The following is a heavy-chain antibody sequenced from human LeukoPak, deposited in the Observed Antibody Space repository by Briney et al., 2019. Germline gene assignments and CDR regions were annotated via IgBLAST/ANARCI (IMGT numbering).Heavy chain of an antibody. CDR2: FDRGSLDT. CDR1: GFTLSDYP. J-gene: IGHJ4*02. D-gene: IGHD3-22*01. CDR3: ARRGYESSGPKYYFDH. Sequence: GGSLRLSCAASGFTLSDYPMTWVRQAPGKGLQWVSLFDRGSLDTYYADSVRGRFTVSRDNDKDTLYLQMNSLRAEDTAVYYCARRGYESSGPKYYFDHWGQGILVTVSS. V-gene: IGHV3-23*01.